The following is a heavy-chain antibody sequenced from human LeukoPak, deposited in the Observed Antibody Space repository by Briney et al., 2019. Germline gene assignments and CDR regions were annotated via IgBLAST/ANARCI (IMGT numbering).Heavy chain of an antibody. V-gene: IGHV3-23*01. J-gene: IGHJ4*02. Sequence: GGSLRLSCVASGFTFSSYVMSWVRQAPGKGLEWVSAISGSGGSTYYADSVKGRFTISRDNSKNTLYLQMNSLRAEDTAVYYCAKDLGLSGYSGYDFDHWGQGTQVTVSS. CDR2: ISGSGGST. CDR3: AKDLGLSGYSGYDFDH. D-gene: IGHD5-12*01. CDR1: GFTFSSYV.